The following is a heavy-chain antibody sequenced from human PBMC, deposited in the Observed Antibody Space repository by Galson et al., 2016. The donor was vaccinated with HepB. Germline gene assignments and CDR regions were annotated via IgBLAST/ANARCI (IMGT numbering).Heavy chain of an antibody. CDR3: AIRGDYYYNAMDV. J-gene: IGHJ6*02. Sequence: SETLSLTCAVSGGSISKINWWSWVRQPPGKGLEWLGEIFHSGSTNYNPSLKSRVSISIDKSKNQFSLKLTSLTAADTAVYYCAIRGDYYYNAMDVWGQGTTVTVSS. V-gene: IGHV4-4*02. CDR2: IFHSGST. CDR1: GGSISKINW.